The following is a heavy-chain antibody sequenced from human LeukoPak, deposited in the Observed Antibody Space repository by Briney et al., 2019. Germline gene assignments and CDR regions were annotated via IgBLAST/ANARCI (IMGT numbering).Heavy chain of an antibody. D-gene: IGHD3-22*01. CDR2: IYYRGST. J-gene: IGHJ4*02. CDR1: GGSISSSSYY. V-gene: IGHV4-39*01. Sequence: PSETLSLICSVSGGSISSSSYYWGWIRQPPGKGLEWIGSIYYRGSTDYNPSLKSRVAKSVDASKNQFSLKLNSVTAADTAVYYCARLPYYDTSGHDYWGQGTLVTVSS. CDR3: ARLPYYDTSGHDY.